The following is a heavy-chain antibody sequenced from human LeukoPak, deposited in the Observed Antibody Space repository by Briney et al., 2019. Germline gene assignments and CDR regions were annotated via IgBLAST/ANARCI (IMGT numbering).Heavy chain of an antibody. Sequence: GGSLRLSCAASGFTFSSYGMNWVRQAPGKGLEWVAFIRYDGSNKYYVDSVKGRFTISRDNSKNTLYLQMNSLRAEDTAVYYCAKESQLSYSGTFYIDYWGQGTLVTVSS. J-gene: IGHJ4*02. CDR2: IRYDGSNK. V-gene: IGHV3-30*02. CDR1: GFTFSSYG. CDR3: AKESQLSYSGTFYIDY. D-gene: IGHD1-26*01.